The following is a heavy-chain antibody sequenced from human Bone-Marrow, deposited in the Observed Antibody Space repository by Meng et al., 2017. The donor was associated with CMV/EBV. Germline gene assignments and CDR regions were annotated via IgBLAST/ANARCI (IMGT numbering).Heavy chain of an antibody. CDR2: ISGSGGST. Sequence: GESLKISCAASGFTFSSYAMSWVRQAPGKGLEWVSAISGSGGSTYYADSVKGRFTISRDNSKNTLYLQMNSLRAEDTAVYYCASLGLRFLEWLPLDYWGQGTLVTVSS. D-gene: IGHD3-3*01. J-gene: IGHJ4*02. CDR1: GFTFSSYA. CDR3: ASLGLRFLEWLPLDY. V-gene: IGHV3-23*01.